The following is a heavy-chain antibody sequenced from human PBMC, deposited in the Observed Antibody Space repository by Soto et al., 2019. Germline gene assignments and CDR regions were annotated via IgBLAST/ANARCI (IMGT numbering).Heavy chain of an antibody. V-gene: IGHV4-30-2*01. J-gene: IGHJ4*02. D-gene: IGHD3-22*01. Sequence: QLQLQESGSGLVKPSQTLSLTCAVSGGSISSGGYSWSWIRQPPGKGLEWIGYIYHSGSTYYNPSLKSRVTISVDRSKNQFSLKLSSVTAADTAVYYCARSITMIVEYYFDYWGQGTLVTVSS. CDR1: GGSISSGGYS. CDR3: ARSITMIVEYYFDY. CDR2: IYHSGST.